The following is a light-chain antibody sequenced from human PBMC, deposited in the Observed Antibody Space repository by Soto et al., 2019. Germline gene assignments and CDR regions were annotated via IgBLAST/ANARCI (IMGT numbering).Light chain of an antibody. CDR2: ADS. CDR3: QQVDSYPRT. Sequence: ETVMTQSPATLSVSPGARAPLSCSASQSVSYNLAWYQQKPGQAPRLLIYADSNRATGIPARFSGSGSGTDFSLTISSLHPEDVATYYCQQVDSYPRTFGQGTKVDIK. CDR1: QSVSYN. J-gene: IGKJ1*01. V-gene: IGKV3D-15*01.